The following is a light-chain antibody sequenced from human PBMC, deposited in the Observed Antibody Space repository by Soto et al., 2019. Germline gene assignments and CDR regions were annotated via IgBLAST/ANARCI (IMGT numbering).Light chain of an antibody. Sequence: DIQMTQSPSTLSASVGDRVTITCRASQSLSSWLAWYQQKPGKAPKLMIYDASSLESGVPSRFSGSGSGTEFALTISSLQPDEFATYYCQQYNSYTLTVGQGTKVEIK. J-gene: IGKJ1*01. CDR1: QSLSSW. CDR3: QQYNSYTLT. CDR2: DAS. V-gene: IGKV1-5*01.